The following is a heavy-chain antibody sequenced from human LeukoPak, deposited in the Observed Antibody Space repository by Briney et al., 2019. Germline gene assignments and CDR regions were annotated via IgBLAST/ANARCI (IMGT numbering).Heavy chain of an antibody. CDR1: GFTFSSYG. D-gene: IGHD6-13*01. CDR2: IWYDGSNK. Sequence: GGSLRLSCAASGFTFSSYGMHWVRQAPGKGLEWVVVIWYDGSNKYYADSVKGRFTISRDNSKNTLHLQMNSLRAEDTAVYYCAKDRRYSSSWYYFDYWGQGTLVTVSS. V-gene: IGHV3-33*06. J-gene: IGHJ4*02. CDR3: AKDRRYSSSWYYFDY.